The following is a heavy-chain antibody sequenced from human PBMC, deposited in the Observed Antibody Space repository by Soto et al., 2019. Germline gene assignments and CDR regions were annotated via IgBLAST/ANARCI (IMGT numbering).Heavy chain of an antibody. V-gene: IGHV4-4*03. Sequence: QVQLQESGPGLVKPPGTLSLTGSVSSGSISSGNWWSWVRQSPEKGLEWMGEIFDSGSTNYNPTLKRRITMSVDKSKNQTYRKLSSVTDADTAVYYCARDQKYCRDNNCHYYFDYWGEGTVVTISS. CDR1: SGSISSGNW. D-gene: IGHD2-8*02. CDR3: ARDQKYCRDNNCHYYFDY. J-gene: IGHJ4*02. CDR2: IFDSGST.